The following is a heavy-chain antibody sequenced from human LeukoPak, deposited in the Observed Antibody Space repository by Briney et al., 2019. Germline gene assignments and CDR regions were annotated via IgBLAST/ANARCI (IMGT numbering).Heavy chain of an antibody. J-gene: IGHJ4*02. CDR3: ARDSGSSSWYGVHDY. CDR1: GYSFTSNV. D-gene: IGHD6-13*01. Sequence: ASVKVSCKASGYSFTSNVISWVRQAPGQGLEWMGWISAYNGNTNYAQKLQGRVTMTTDTSTSTAYMELRSLRSDDTAVYYCARDSGSSSWYGVHDYWGQGTLVTVSS. CDR2: ISAYNGNT. V-gene: IGHV1-18*01.